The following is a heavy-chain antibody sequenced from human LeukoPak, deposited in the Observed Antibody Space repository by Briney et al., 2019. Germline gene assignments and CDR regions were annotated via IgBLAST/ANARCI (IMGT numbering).Heavy chain of an antibody. CDR2: ISSSGSTI. Sequence: SGGSLRLSCAASGFTVSNNYMSWVRQAPGKGLEWVSYISSSGSTIYYADSVKGRFTISRDNAKNSLYLQMNSLRAEDTAVYYCARSSSSWYSRLFDYWGQGTLVTVSS. D-gene: IGHD6-13*01. CDR3: ARSSSSWYSRLFDY. J-gene: IGHJ4*02. V-gene: IGHV3-11*04. CDR1: GFTVSNNY.